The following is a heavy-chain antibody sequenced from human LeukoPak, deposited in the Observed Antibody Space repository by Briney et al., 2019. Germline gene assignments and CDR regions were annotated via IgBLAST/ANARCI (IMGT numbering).Heavy chain of an antibody. CDR3: ARGAMTVVVPHEYNWFDP. J-gene: IGHJ5*02. D-gene: IGHD3-22*01. Sequence: ASVKVSCKASGYTFTSYAMHWVRQAPGQRLEWMGWINAGNGNTKYSQKFQGRVTITRDTSASTAYMELSSLRSEDTAVYYCARGAMTVVVPHEYNWFDPWGQGTLVTVSS. CDR2: INAGNGNT. V-gene: IGHV1-3*01. CDR1: GYTFTSYA.